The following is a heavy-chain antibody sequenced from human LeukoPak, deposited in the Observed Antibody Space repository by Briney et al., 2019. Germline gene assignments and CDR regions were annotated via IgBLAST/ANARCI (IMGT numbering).Heavy chain of an antibody. D-gene: IGHD3-22*01. Sequence: SETLSLTCTVSGDSISSGSYYWGWIRQPPGKGLEWIGSIYHSGSTYYNPSLKSRVTISVDTSKNQFSLKLSSVTAADTAVYYCARDQNYYDSSLIDYWGQGTLVTVSS. CDR1: GDSISSGSYY. V-gene: IGHV4-39*07. CDR2: IYHSGST. J-gene: IGHJ4*02. CDR3: ARDQNYYDSSLIDY.